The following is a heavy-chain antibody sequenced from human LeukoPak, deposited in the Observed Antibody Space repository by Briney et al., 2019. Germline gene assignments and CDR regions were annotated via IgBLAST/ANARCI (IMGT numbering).Heavy chain of an antibody. D-gene: IGHD2-15*01. CDR1: GGSISSYY. J-gene: IGHJ6*03. V-gene: IGHV4-4*09. Sequence: SETLSLTCTVSGGSISSYYWSWIRQPPGKGLEWIGYIYTSGSTNYNPSLKSRVTISVDTSKNQFSLKLSSVTAADTAVYYCVRHRSGGSWEDYYYYYMDVWGKGTTVTVSS. CDR2: IYTSGST. CDR3: VRHRSGGSWEDYYYYYMDV.